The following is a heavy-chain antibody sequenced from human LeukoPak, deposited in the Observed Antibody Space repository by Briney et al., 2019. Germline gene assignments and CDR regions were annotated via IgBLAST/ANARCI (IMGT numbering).Heavy chain of an antibody. D-gene: IGHD6-13*01. CDR3: ARDSAAADLDY. CDR2: IWYDGSNK. V-gene: IGHV3-33*01. J-gene: IGHJ4*02. CDR1: GFTFSSYG. Sequence: PGRSLRLSCAASGFTFSSYGMHWVRQAPGKGLEWVAVIWYDGSNKFYADSVKGRFTISRDNSKNTLYLQMNSLRAEDTAVYYCARDSAAADLDYWGQGTLVTVSS.